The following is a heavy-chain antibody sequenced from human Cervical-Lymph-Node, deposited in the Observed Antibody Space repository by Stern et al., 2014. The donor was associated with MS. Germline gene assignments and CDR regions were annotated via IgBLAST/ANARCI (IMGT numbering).Heavy chain of an antibody. CDR3: ALGGFGHYFEY. CDR2: IIPIIGTA. V-gene: IGHV1-69*01. D-gene: IGHD3-10*01. J-gene: IGHJ4*02. CDR1: GGIFSSSD. Sequence: QLGQSGAEVQKPGSSVKVSCRAFGGIFSSSDISWVRQAPGQGLEWMGGIIPIIGTANYAQKYQGRVTITADESTSTAYMELSSLRSEDTAIYYCALGGFGHYFEYWGQGTLVTVSS.